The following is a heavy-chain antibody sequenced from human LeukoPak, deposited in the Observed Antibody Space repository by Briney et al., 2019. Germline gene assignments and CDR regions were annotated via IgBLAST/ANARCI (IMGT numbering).Heavy chain of an antibody. CDR2: IYYSGST. Sequence: SETLSLTCTVSGGSISSSSYYWGWIRQPPGEVLEWIGSIYYSGSTYYNPSLKSRVTISVDTSKNQSSLKLSSVTAADTAVYYCARHGIAAAGRKVPYYFDYWGQGTLVTVSS. J-gene: IGHJ4*02. CDR1: GGSISSSSYY. D-gene: IGHD6-13*01. CDR3: ARHGIAAAGRKVPYYFDY. V-gene: IGHV4-39*01.